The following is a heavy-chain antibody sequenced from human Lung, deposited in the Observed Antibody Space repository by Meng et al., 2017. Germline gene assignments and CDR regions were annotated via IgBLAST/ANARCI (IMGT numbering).Heavy chain of an antibody. CDR2: IDPKSGDT. CDR3: ARDEDISAAGKLFGDY. Sequence: GPRVQFGGEVKKPGASVKVSCKPSGYNFPDYWLHWVRRAPGQGLEWMGRIDPKSGDTHYAQRFQGRVTMTGDTSISTAYMELSGLRSDDTAMYYCARDEDISAAGKLFGDYWGQGTLVTVSS. V-gene: IGHV1-2*06. CDR1: GYNFPDYW. D-gene: IGHD6-13*01. J-gene: IGHJ4*02.